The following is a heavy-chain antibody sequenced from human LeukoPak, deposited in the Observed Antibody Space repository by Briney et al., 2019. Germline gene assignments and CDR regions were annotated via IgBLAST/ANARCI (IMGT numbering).Heavy chain of an antibody. V-gene: IGHV1-69*04. D-gene: IGHD2-15*01. CDR3: AREDAYCSGGSCYSSYFDY. CDR1: GGTFSSYT. CDR2: IIPILGIA. Sequence: SVKVSCKASGGTFSSYTISWVRQAPGQGLEWMGRIIPILGIANYAQKFQGRVTITADKSTSTAYMELSGLRSEDTAVYYCAREDAYCSGGSCYSSYFDYWGQGTLVTVSS. J-gene: IGHJ4*02.